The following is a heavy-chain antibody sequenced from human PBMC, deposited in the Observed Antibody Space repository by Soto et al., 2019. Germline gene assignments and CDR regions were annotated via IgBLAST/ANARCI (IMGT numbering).Heavy chain of an antibody. J-gene: IGHJ4*02. CDR1: GFTFSSYG. CDR3: ARDHQLLQTRFDY. CDR2: IWYDGSNK. Sequence: GGSLRLSCAASGFTFSSYGMHWVRQAPGKGLEWVAVIWYDGSNKYYADSVKGRFTISRDNSKNTLYLQMNSLRAEDTAVYYCARDHQLLQTRFDYWGQGTLVTVSS. V-gene: IGHV3-33*01. D-gene: IGHD2-2*01.